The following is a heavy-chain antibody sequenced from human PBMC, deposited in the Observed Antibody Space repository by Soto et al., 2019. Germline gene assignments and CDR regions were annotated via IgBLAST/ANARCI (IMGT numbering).Heavy chain of an antibody. CDR1: GSTFSSYA. Sequence: SVKVSCKASGSTFSSYAISWVRQAPGQGLEWMGGIIPIFGTANYAQKFQGRVTITADESTSTAYMELSSLRSEDTAVYYCASPRDCSSTSCYKGEYYYYGMDVWGQGTTVTVSS. D-gene: IGHD2-2*02. J-gene: IGHJ6*02. V-gene: IGHV1-69*13. CDR3: ASPRDCSSTSCYKGEYYYYGMDV. CDR2: IIPIFGTA.